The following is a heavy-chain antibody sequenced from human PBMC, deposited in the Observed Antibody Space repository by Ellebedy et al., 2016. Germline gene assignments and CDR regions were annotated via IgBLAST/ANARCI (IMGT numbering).Heavy chain of an antibody. CDR2: INHSGST. CDR1: GGSFSGYY. D-gene: IGHD3-10*01. V-gene: IGHV4-34*01. CDR3: ARGSPITMVRGVIINWFDP. Sequence: SETLSLTCAVYGGSFSGYYWSWIRQPPGKGLEWIGEINHSGSTNYNPSLKSRVTISLDTSKNQFSLKLSSVTAADTAVYYCARGSPITMVRGVIINWFDPWGQGTLVTVSS. J-gene: IGHJ5*02.